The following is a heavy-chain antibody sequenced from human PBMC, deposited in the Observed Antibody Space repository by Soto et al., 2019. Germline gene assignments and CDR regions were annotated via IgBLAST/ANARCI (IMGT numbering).Heavy chain of an antibody. CDR1: GYTFTSYY. Sequence: VSVKVSCKASGYTFTSYYMHWVRQAPGQGLEWMGIINPSGGSTSYAQKFQGRVTMTRDTSTSTVYMELSSLRSEDTAVYYCARDRRVVGATGWFDPWGQGTLVTVSS. J-gene: IGHJ5*02. CDR3: ARDRRVVGATGWFDP. D-gene: IGHD1-26*01. CDR2: INPSGGST. V-gene: IGHV1-46*01.